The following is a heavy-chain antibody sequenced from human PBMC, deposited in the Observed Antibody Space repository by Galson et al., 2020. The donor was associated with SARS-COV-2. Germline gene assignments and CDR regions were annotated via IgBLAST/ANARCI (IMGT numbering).Heavy chain of an antibody. Sequence: ASVKVSCKVSGYTLTELSMHWVRQAPGKGLEWMGGFDPEDGETIYAQKFQGRVTMTEDTSTDTAYMELSSLRSEDTAVYYCATAPVVVVAVDRDPDYYYGMDVWGQGTTVTVSS. J-gene: IGHJ6*02. CDR1: GYTLTELS. D-gene: IGHD2-15*01. CDR3: ATAPVVVVAVDRDPDYYYGMDV. V-gene: IGHV1-24*01. CDR2: FDPEDGET.